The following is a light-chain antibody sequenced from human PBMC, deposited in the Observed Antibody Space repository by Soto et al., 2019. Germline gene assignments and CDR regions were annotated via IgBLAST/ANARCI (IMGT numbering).Light chain of an antibody. J-gene: IGKJ1*01. CDR1: QKIVLW. CDR2: RAS. V-gene: IGKV1-5*03. CDR3: QQYNIYRT. Sequence: DIQMTQSPSSLSASVGDRVTISCRASQKIVLWLAWYQQKPGQVPNLLVYRASRLHDGVPSRFNASGSGTDFTLTIDNLQPDDSAIYYCQQYNIYRTFGQGTKVEVK.